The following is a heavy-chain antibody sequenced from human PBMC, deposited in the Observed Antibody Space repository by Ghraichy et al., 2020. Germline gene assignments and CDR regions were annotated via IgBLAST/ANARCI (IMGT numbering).Heavy chain of an antibody. Sequence: ASVKVSCKASGYTFTSYYMRWVRQAPGQGLEWMGIINPSGGSTSYAQKFQGRVTMTRDTSTSTVYMELSSLRSEDTAVYYCARPASLRLGELSLDYWGQGTLVTVSS. V-gene: IGHV1-46*01. CDR3: ARPASLRLGELSLDY. J-gene: IGHJ4*02. CDR2: INPSGGST. CDR1: GYTFTSYY. D-gene: IGHD3-16*02.